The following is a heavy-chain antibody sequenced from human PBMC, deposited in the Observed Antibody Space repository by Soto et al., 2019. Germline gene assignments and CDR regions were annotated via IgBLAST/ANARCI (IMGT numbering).Heavy chain of an antibody. V-gene: IGHV3-33*01. CDR2: IWYDGTKK. CDR1: GFTFRSYA. D-gene: IGHD3-22*01. J-gene: IGHJ4*02. Sequence: GGSLRLSCAASGFTFRSYAMHWVRQAPGKGLEWVAVIWYDGTKKNYADSVKGRFTISRDNSKNTLYLQMNSLRAEDTAVYYCARDTFYYDNSDYYYVGLPYYWGQGTLVTVSS. CDR3: ARDTFYYDNSDYYYVGLPYY.